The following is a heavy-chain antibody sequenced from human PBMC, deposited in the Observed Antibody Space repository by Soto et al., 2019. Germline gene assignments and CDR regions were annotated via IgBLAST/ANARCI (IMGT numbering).Heavy chain of an antibody. J-gene: IGHJ4*02. CDR1: GYTFTSYG. CDR2: ISAYNGNT. Sequence: GASVKVSCKASGYTFTSYGMCWVRQAPGQGLEWMGWISAYNGNTNYAQKLQGRVTMTTDTSTSTAYMELRSLRSDDTAVYYCARGGYCSGGSCYGFSDYFDYWGQGTLVTVSS. V-gene: IGHV1-18*01. CDR3: ARGGYCSGGSCYGFSDYFDY. D-gene: IGHD2-15*01.